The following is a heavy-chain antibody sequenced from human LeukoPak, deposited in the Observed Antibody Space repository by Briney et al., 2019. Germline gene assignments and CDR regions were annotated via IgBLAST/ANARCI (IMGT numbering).Heavy chain of an antibody. D-gene: IGHD1-26*01. CDR3: ARSIVGATRQSTFDY. J-gene: IGHJ4*02. CDR1: GYTFTSYG. CDR2: INAGNGST. V-gene: IGHV1-3*01. Sequence: GASVKVSCKASGYTFTSYGISWVRQAPGQRLEWMGWINAGNGSTKYSQKFQGRVTITRDTSASTAYMELSSLRSEDTAVYYCARSIVGATRQSTFDYWGQGTLVTVSS.